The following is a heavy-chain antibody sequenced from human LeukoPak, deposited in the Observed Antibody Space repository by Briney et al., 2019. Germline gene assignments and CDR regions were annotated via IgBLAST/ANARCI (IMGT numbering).Heavy chain of an antibody. CDR1: GGSISSSSYY. V-gene: IGHV4-39*01. J-gene: IGHJ4*02. CDR2: IYYSGST. CDR3: ARQQNYDFWSGYHWKPPNFDY. D-gene: IGHD3-3*01. Sequence: SETLSLTCTVSGGSISSSSYYWGWIRQPPGKGLEWIGSIYYSGSTYYNPSLKSRVTISVDTSKNQFSLKLSSVTAADTAVYYCARQQNYDFWSGYHWKPPNFDYWGQGTLVTVSS.